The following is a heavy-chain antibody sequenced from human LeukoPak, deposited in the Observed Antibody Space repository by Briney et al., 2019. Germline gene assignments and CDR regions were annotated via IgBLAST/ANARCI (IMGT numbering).Heavy chain of an antibody. CDR3: ARWKQWLGPLDY. CDR1: GYSISSGYY. CDR2: IYHSGST. J-gene: IGHJ4*02. D-gene: IGHD6-19*01. V-gene: IGHV4-38-2*02. Sequence: SSETLSLTCTVSGYSISSGYYWGWLRQPPGKGLEWIGSIYHSGSTYYNPSLKSRVTISVDTSKNQFSLKLSSVTAADTAVYYCARWKQWLGPLDYWGQGTLVTVSS.